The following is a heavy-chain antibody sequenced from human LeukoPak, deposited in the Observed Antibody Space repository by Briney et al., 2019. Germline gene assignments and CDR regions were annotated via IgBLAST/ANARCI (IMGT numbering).Heavy chain of an antibody. CDR3: ARGGSTAAAGTGDY. J-gene: IGHJ4*02. CDR1: GGSISSYY. CDR2: IYYSGST. Sequence: SETLSLTCTVSGGSISSYYWSWIRQPPGKGLEWIGYIYYSGSTNYNPSLKSRVTISVDTSKNQFSLKLSSVTAADTAVYYCARGGSTAAAGTGDYWGQGTLVTVSS. D-gene: IGHD6-13*01. V-gene: IGHV4-59*01.